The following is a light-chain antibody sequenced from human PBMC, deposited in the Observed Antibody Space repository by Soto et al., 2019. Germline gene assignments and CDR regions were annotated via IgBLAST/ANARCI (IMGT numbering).Light chain of an antibody. V-gene: IGLV2-14*01. CDR1: SCDVGYYNY. CDR3: ISYSRSGTLRYV. CDR2: QVS. J-gene: IGLJ1*01. Sequence: QSVLTQPASVSGSPGQSITISCTGTSCDVGYYNYVSWFQQYPGKAPKVIIYQVSNRPSGVSNRFSGSKSGNTASLTISGLHAEDEADYYCISYSRSGTLRYVFGIGTKVTVL.